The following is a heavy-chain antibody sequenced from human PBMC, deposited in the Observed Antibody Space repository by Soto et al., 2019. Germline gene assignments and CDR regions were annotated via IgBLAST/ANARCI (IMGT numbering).Heavy chain of an antibody. CDR1: SGSISSGGYS. J-gene: IGHJ4*02. D-gene: IGHD5-18*01. CDR2: IYHSGST. V-gene: IGHV4-31*03. Sequence: HVQLQESGPGLVKPSQTRSLTCTVSSGSISSGGYSWSWSRQHPGKGLEWIGYIYHSGSTYYNPALKRRVTIAVDTSKNQFALKWNSVTAADTAVYYCASHTAIVYFDYWGPGTLVTVSS. CDR3: ASHTAIVYFDY.